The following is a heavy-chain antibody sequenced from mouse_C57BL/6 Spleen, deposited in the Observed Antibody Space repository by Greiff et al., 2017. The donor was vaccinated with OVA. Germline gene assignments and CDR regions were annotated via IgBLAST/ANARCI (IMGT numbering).Heavy chain of an antibody. CDR2: INPSTGGT. J-gene: IGHJ1*03. CDR3: ARSNYYGSSPYFDV. CDR1: GYSFTGYY. V-gene: IGHV1-42*01. Sequence: QLQQSGPELVKPGASVKISCKASGYSFTGYYMNWVKQSPEKSLEWIGEINPSTGGTTYNQKFKAKATLTVDKSSSTAYMQLKSLTSEDSAVYYCARSNYYGSSPYFDVWGTGTTVTVSS. D-gene: IGHD1-1*01.